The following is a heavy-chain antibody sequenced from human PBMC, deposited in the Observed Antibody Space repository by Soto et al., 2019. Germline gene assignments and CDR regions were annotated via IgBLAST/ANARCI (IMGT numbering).Heavy chain of an antibody. CDR2: IIPILGIA. CDR1: GGTFSSYT. Sequence: EASVKVSCKASGGTFSSYTISWVRQAPGQGLEWMGRIIPILGIANYAQKFQGRVTITADKSTSTAYMELSSLRSEDTAVYYCARSGWYTAPDYWGQGTLVTVSS. V-gene: IGHV1-69*02. CDR3: ARSGWYTAPDY. J-gene: IGHJ4*02. D-gene: IGHD6-19*01.